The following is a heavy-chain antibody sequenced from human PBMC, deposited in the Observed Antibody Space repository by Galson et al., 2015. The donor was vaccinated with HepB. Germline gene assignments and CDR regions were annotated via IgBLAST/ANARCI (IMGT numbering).Heavy chain of an antibody. CDR1: GGSISSGDYY. CDR3: ARYERRAGHNWFDP. CDR2: TYCSGST. D-gene: IGHD3-3*01. Sequence: TLSLTCTVSGGSISSGDYYWSWIRQPPGKGLEWIGYTYCSGSTYYNPSLKSRVTLSVDTSKNQFSLKLSSVTAADTAVYYCARYERRAGHNWFDPWGQGTLVTVSS. V-gene: IGHV4-30-4*01. J-gene: IGHJ5*02.